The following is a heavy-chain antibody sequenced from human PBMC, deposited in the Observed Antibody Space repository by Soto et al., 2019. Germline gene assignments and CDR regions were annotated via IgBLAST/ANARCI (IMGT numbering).Heavy chain of an antibody. CDR2: IYSGGST. D-gene: IGHD3-10*01. CDR3: VRGYYYGSWSLYYFDY. Sequence: EVQLVETGGGLIQPGGSLRLSCAASGFTVSSNYMSWVRQAPGKGLEWVSVIYSGGSTYYADSVKGRFTISRDNSKNTLYLQMNSLRAEDTAVYYCVRGYYYGSWSLYYFDYWGQGTLVTVSS. V-gene: IGHV3-53*02. CDR1: GFTVSSNY. J-gene: IGHJ4*02.